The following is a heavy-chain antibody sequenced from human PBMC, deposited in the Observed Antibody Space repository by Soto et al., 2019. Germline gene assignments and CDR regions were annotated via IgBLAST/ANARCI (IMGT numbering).Heavy chain of an antibody. D-gene: IGHD2-21*02. Sequence: GSGPTLVNPTQTLPLTCTFSGVSLTTRPVGVGWIRQSPGKALEWLAFAYWDEDNRYSPSLRSRLTVTKDTSKNQVVLTMTNMDPVDTATYSCAHRRHSGDWNGGYFDYWGQGTLVTSPQ. J-gene: IGHJ4*02. CDR1: GVSLTTRPVG. CDR3: AHRRHSGDWNGGYFDY. V-gene: IGHV2-5*02. CDR2: AYWDEDN.